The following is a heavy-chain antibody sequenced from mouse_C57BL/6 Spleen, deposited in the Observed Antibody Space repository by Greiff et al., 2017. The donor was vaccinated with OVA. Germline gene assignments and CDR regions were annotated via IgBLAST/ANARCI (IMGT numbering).Heavy chain of an antibody. Sequence: QVQLQQPGTELVKPGASVKLSCKASGYTFTSYWMHWVKQRPGQGLEWIGNINPSNGGTNYNEKFKSKATLTVAKSSSTAYMQLSSLTSEDSAVYDCARSVPYGSSFDYWGKGTTLTVSS. CDR2: INPSNGGT. V-gene: IGHV1-53*01. CDR1: GYTFTSYW. J-gene: IGHJ2*01. CDR3: ARSVPYGSSFDY. D-gene: IGHD1-1*01.